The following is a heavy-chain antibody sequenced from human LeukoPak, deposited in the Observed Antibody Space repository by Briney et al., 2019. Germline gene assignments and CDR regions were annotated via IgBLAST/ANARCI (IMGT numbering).Heavy chain of an antibody. V-gene: IGHV3-23*01. CDR1: GFTFSSYA. CDR3: AKDRGLLGYCSSTSCYFDY. J-gene: IGHJ4*02. CDR2: ISDSGGST. D-gene: IGHD2-2*01. Sequence: GGSLRLSCAASGFTFSSYAMSWVRQAPGKGLEWVSVISDSGGSTYYADSVKGRFTISRDNSKNTLYLQMNSLRAEDTAVYYCAKDRGLLGYCSSTSCYFDYWGQGTLVTVSS.